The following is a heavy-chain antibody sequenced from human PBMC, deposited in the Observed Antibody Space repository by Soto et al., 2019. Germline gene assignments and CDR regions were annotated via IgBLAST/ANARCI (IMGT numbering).Heavy chain of an antibody. J-gene: IGHJ5*02. CDR1: AGSPTSSSYY. V-gene: IGHV4-39*01. Sequence: SETLSLTCTVSAGSPTSSSYYWGWIRQPPGKGLEWIGSIYYSGSTYYNPSLKSRVTISVDTSKNQFSLKLSSVTAADTAVYCCARPYSSSWYWFDPWGQGTLVTVS. CDR3: ARPYSSSWYWFDP. D-gene: IGHD6-13*01. CDR2: IYYSGST.